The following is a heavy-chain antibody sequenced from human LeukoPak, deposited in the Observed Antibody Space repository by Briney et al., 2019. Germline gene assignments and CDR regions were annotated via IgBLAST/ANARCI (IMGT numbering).Heavy chain of an antibody. D-gene: IGHD5-18*01. CDR3: AKEVTARVWSFYYGMDV. Sequence: PGRSLRLSCAASGFTFSMYGMPWVRQAPGKGLKWVAVISYDGDNKKYGDSVKGRFTISRDNSKNTLYLQMNSLRVEDTGIYYCAKEVTARVWSFYYGMDVWGPGTAVSVAS. V-gene: IGHV3-30*18. J-gene: IGHJ6*02. CDR1: GFTFSMYG. CDR2: ISYDGDNK.